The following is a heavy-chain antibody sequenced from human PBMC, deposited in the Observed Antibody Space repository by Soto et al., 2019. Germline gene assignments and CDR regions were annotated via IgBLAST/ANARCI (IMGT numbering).Heavy chain of an antibody. CDR3: ARRWGRTFDY. Sequence: SETLSLTCTVSGGSISSYYWSWIRQPPGKGLEWIGYIYYSGSTNYNPSLKSRVTISVDTSKNQFSLKLSSVTAADTAVYYCARRWGRTFDYWGEGTLVTVSS. V-gene: IGHV4-59*08. J-gene: IGHJ4*02. CDR1: GGSISSYY. CDR2: IYYSGST. D-gene: IGHD7-27*01.